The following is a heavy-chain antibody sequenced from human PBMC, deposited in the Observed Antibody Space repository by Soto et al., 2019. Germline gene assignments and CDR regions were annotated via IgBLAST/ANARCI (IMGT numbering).Heavy chain of an antibody. D-gene: IGHD3-16*01. CDR1: GFTFSSYG. V-gene: IGHV3-30*18. CDR2: ISYDGSDK. Sequence: QVQLVESGGGVVQPGRSLRVSCAASGFTFSSYGMNCVRQAPGKGLEWVAIISYDGSDKYYADSVKGRFTISTDNSKNPLYLQMNSLRGEETAVYYCAKNPESYAWGLEGYCDYWGQGTLVTVSS. J-gene: IGHJ4*02. CDR3: AKNPESYAWGLEGYCDY.